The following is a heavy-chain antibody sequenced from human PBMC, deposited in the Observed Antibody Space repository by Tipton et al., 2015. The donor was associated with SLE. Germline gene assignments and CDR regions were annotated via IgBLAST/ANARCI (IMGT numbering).Heavy chain of an antibody. CDR1: GGSFSGYY. Sequence: TLSLTCAVYGGSFSGYYWSWIRQHPGKGLEWIGYIYYSGSTYYNPSLKSRVTISVDTSKNQFSLKLSSVTAADTAVYYCARAVAGKNWFDPWGQGTLVTVSS. J-gene: IGHJ5*02. CDR3: ARAVAGKNWFDP. V-gene: IGHV4-31*11. D-gene: IGHD6-19*01. CDR2: IYYSGST.